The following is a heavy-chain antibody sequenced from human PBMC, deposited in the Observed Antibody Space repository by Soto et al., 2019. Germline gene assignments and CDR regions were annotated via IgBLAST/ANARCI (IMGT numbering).Heavy chain of an antibody. V-gene: IGHV1-18*04. CDR3: ARVLDYDFWSGKSQGPIYYYYGMDV. J-gene: IGHJ6*02. Sequence: ASVKVSCKASGYTFTSYGISWVRQAPGQGLEWMGWISAYNGNTNYAQKLQGRVTMTTDTSTSTAYMELRSLRSDDTAVYYCARVLDYDFWSGKSQGPIYYYYGMDVWGQGTTVTVSS. CDR2: ISAYNGNT. CDR1: GYTFTSYG. D-gene: IGHD3-3*01.